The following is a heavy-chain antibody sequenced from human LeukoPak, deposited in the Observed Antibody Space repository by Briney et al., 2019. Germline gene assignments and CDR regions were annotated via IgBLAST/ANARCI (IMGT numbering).Heavy chain of an antibody. CDR2: IYTSGST. D-gene: IGHD1/OR15-1a*01. CDR1: GGSISSGSYY. J-gene: IGHJ5*02. V-gene: IGHV4-61*02. Sequence: NPSETLSLTCTVSGGSISSGSYYWSWIGQPAGKGLEWIGRIYTSGSTNYNPSLKSRVTISVDTSKNQFSLKLSSVTAADTAVYYCAREGTDMGTYNWFDPWGQGTLVTVSS. CDR3: AREGTDMGTYNWFDP.